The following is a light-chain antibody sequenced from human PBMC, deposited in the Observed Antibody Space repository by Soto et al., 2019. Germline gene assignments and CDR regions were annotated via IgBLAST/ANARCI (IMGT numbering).Light chain of an antibody. J-gene: IGKJ4*02. CDR3: QQYNRYPLT. V-gene: IGKV3-15*01. CDR1: QAVRSC. CDR2: GAS. Sequence: DMLVTQSPATLSVSPGERATLSCRASQAVRSCLAWYQQKPGQAPSLLIYGASTRTTGTPARFSGSGSGTEFTLTISSLQPEDYAIYFCQQYNRYPLTFGGGTKVEI.